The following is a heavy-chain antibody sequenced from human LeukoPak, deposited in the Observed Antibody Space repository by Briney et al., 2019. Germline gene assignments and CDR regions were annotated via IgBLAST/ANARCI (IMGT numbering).Heavy chain of an antibody. Sequence: SETLSLTCSVSGVSIRNYYWSWIRQPPGKGLEWIGYIYNSGSTNYNPSLKSRVTISVDTSKNQFYLKMSSVTAADTAVYYCARHGGGYSFDYWGQGTLVTVSS. CDR1: GVSIRNYY. CDR3: ARHGGGYSFDY. CDR2: IYNSGST. D-gene: IGHD5-24*01. J-gene: IGHJ4*02. V-gene: IGHV4-59*08.